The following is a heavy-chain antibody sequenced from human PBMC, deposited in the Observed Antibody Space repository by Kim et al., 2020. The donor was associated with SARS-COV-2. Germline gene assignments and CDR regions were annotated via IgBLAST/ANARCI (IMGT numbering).Heavy chain of an antibody. V-gene: IGHV3-30*18. CDR2: ISYDGNNI. D-gene: IGHD6-13*01. J-gene: IGHJ4*02. CDR3: AKAPTFFPAAGFDY. CDR1: GFTFSSCA. Sequence: GGSLRLSCAASGFTFSSCAMHWVRQAPGKGLEWVAVISYDGNNIYYADSVKGRFTISRDTSKSTLYLQMNSLRGEDTAVYYCAKAPTFFPAAGFDYWGQGTLVTVSS.